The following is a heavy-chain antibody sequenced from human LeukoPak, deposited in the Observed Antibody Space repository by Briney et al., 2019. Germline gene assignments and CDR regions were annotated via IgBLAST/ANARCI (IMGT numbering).Heavy chain of an antibody. CDR3: ARVTPAAIGVYYYYYMDV. CDR1: GFTVSSNY. Sequence: GGSLRLSCAASGFTVSSNYMSWVRQAPGKGLEWVSVVYSGGSTYYADSVKGRFTISRDNSKNTLYLQMNSLRAEDTAVYYCARVTPAAIGVYYYYYMDVWGKGTTVTISS. D-gene: IGHD2-2*01. J-gene: IGHJ6*03. V-gene: IGHV3-53*01. CDR2: VYSGGST.